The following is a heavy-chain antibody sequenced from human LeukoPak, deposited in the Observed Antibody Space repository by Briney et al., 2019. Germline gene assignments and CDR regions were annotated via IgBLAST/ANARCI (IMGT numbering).Heavy chain of an antibody. D-gene: IGHD2-15*01. Sequence: SETLSLTCAVYGGSFSGYYWSWIRQPPGKGLEWIGEINHSGSTNYNPSLKSRVTISVDTSKNQFSLKLSSVTAADTAVYYCARYGGNPGYDYYYYGMDVWGQGTTVTVSS. CDR3: ARYGGNPGYDYYYYGMDV. J-gene: IGHJ6*02. V-gene: IGHV4-34*01. CDR1: GGSFSGYY. CDR2: INHSGST.